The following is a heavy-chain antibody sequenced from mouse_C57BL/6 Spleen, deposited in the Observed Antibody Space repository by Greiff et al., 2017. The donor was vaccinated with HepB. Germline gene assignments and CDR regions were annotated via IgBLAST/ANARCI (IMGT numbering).Heavy chain of an antibody. Sequence: EVQVVESGGGLVKPGGSLKLSCAASGFTFSSYTMSWVRQTPEKRLEWVATISGGGGNTYYPDSVKGRFTISRDNAKNTLYLQMSSLRSEDTALYYCARHPEPFAYWGQGTLVTVSA. CDR1: GFTFSSYT. CDR3: ARHPEPFAY. V-gene: IGHV5-9*01. CDR2: ISGGGGNT. J-gene: IGHJ3*01.